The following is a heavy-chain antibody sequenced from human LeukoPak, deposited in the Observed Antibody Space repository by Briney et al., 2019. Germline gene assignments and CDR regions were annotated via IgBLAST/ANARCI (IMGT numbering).Heavy chain of an antibody. CDR3: AKEITVRQNY. Sequence: GSLRLSCAVSGFTFSTFGMHWVRQAPGKGLEWVAVISNDGSNKYYADSVKGRFTISRDNSKNTLYLQMNSLRAEDAAVYYCAKEITVRQNYWGQGTLVTVSS. D-gene: IGHD4-17*01. CDR2: ISNDGSNK. CDR1: GFTFSTFG. V-gene: IGHV3-30*18. J-gene: IGHJ4*02.